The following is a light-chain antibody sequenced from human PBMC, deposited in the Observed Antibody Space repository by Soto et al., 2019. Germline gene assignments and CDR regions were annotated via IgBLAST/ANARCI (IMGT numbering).Light chain of an antibody. Sequence: EIVLTQSPATLSLAPGERATLSCRASQSVGSYLAWYQQSPGQAPRLLIYDASKRATGIPARFSGSGSETDFTLTISSLEPEDFAVYFCQQRRDWLSFGGGTKVDIK. CDR2: DAS. J-gene: IGKJ4*01. CDR3: QQRRDWLS. CDR1: QSVGSY. V-gene: IGKV3-11*01.